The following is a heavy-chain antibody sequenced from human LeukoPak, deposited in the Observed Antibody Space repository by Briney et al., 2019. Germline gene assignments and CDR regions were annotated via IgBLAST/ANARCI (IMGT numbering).Heavy chain of an antibody. CDR3: ARVHYDILTGYSYFDY. J-gene: IGHJ4*02. D-gene: IGHD3-9*01. V-gene: IGHV1-18*01. Sequence: ASVKVSCKASGYTFTSYGISWVRQAPGQGLEWMGWISAYNDNTNYAQKLQGRVTMTTDTSTSTAYMELRSLRSDNTAVYYCARVHYDILTGYSYFDYWGQGTLVTVSS. CDR1: GYTFTSYG. CDR2: ISAYNDNT.